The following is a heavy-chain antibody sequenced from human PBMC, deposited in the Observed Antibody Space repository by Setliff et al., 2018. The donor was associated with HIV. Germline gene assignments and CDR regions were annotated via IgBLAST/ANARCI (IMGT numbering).Heavy chain of an antibody. J-gene: IGHJ3*01. V-gene: IGHV4-34*01. CDR3: AREWSYGAFDTFDV. D-gene: IGHD5-18*01. Sequence: LTCAVYGGSFSAYYWSWIRQPPGKGLEWIGEINHSGSTNYNPSLKTRVTIMVDTSKNQFSLKLGSVTAADTAVYYCAREWSYGAFDTFDVWGQGTMVTVSS. CDR2: INHSGST. CDR1: GGSFSAYY.